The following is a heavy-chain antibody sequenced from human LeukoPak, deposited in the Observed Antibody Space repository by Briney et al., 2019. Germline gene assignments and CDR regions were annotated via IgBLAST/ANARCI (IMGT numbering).Heavy chain of an antibody. V-gene: IGHV3-23*01. D-gene: IGHD6-19*01. CDR1: GFTFSSYA. J-gene: IGHJ4*02. CDR2: ISGSGGST. CDR3: ARETKSSSGWYDY. Sequence: GGSLRLSCAASGFTFSSYAMSWVRQAPGKGLEWVSAISGSGGSTYYADSVKGRFTISRDNAKNSLYLQMDSLRAEDTAVYYCARETKSSSGWYDYWGQGTLVTVSS.